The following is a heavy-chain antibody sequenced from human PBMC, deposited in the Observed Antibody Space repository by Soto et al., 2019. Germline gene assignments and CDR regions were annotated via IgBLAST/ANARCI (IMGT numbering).Heavy chain of an antibody. Sequence: GGSLRLSCAASGFTFSSYAMSWVRQAPGKGLEWVSAISGSGGSTYYADSVKGRFTISRDNSKNTLYLQMNSLRAEDTAVYYCASRLRLGELSSYYYYYGMDVWGQGTTGTVSS. CDR2: ISGSGGST. V-gene: IGHV3-23*01. J-gene: IGHJ6*02. CDR3: ASRLRLGELSSYYYYYGMDV. D-gene: IGHD3-16*02. CDR1: GFTFSSYA.